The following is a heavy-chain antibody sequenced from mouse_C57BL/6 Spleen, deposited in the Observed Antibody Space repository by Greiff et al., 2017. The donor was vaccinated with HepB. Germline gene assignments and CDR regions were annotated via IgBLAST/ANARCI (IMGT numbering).Heavy chain of an antibody. CDR3: ARYYDGYYEYFDV. Sequence: VQLQQSGAELAKPGASVKLSCKASGYTFTSYWMHWVKQRPGQGLEWIGYINPSSGYTKYNQKFKDKATLTADKSSSTAYMQLSSLTYEDSAVYYCARYYDGYYEYFDVWGTGTTVTVSS. D-gene: IGHD2-3*01. J-gene: IGHJ1*03. CDR2: INPSSGYT. V-gene: IGHV1-7*01. CDR1: GYTFTSYW.